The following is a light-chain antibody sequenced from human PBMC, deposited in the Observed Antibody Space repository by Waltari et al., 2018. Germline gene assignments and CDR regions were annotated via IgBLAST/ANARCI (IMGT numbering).Light chain of an antibody. Sequence: EIVLLQSPATLSLSPGERATLSCRASQSVSSYLAWSQQKPGQAPRLLIYDASNRATGIPARFSGSGSGTDFTLTISSLEPEDFAVYYCQQRSNWLTFGGGTKVEIK. J-gene: IGKJ4*01. CDR2: DAS. CDR1: QSVSSY. V-gene: IGKV3-11*01. CDR3: QQRSNWLT.